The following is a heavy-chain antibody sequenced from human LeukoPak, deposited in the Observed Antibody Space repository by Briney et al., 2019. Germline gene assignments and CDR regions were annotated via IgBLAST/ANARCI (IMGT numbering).Heavy chain of an antibody. J-gene: IGHJ4*02. CDR2: IYTSGST. CDR3: ARENSGSYREFDY. D-gene: IGHD1-26*01. CDR1: GGSISSYY. Sequence: SETLSLTCTVSGGSISSYYWSWIRQPAGKGLEWIGRIYTSGSTNYNASLKSRVSMSVDTSKNQFSLQLSSVTAADTAVFYCARENSGSYREFDYWGQGTLVTGSS. V-gene: IGHV4-4*07.